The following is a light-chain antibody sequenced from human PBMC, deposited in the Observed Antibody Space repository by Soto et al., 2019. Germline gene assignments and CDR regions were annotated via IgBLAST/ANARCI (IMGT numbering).Light chain of an antibody. CDR3: HQYNRWPLT. V-gene: IGKV3-15*01. Sequence: EILMTHSPATLSVSPGESATLSCRSSQNIRNNLAWYQQKPGQAPRLLFSDTSTRATTVPARFNGSGSGTEFSLAISNLQSEDFAVYYCHQYNRWPLTFGGGTKVDIK. J-gene: IGKJ4*01. CDR2: DTS. CDR1: QNIRNN.